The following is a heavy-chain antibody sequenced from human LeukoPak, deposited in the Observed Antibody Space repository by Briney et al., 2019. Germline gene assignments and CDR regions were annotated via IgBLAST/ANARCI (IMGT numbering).Heavy chain of an antibody. Sequence: SETLSLTCAVSGGSFSGYYWRWIRQPPGKGLEGIGEINHRGSTNYNPSLKSRVTISVDTSKNQFSLKMRSVTAADTAVYYCARVGVAGTGYWGQGTLVTVSS. CDR1: GGSFSGYY. V-gene: IGHV4-34*01. CDR2: INHRGST. J-gene: IGHJ4*02. D-gene: IGHD6-19*01. CDR3: ARVGVAGTGY.